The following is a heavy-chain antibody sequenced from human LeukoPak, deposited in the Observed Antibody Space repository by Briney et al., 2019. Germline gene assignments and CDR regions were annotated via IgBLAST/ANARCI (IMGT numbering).Heavy chain of an antibody. Sequence: SETLSLTCTVSGGSFSSSSYYWGWIRQPPGKGLEWIGSIYYSGSTYHNPSLKSRVTISVDTSKNQFSLRLSSVTAADTAVYYCARGGKATVVTMWGQGILVTVSS. D-gene: IGHD4-23*01. CDR3: ARGGKATVVTM. CDR2: IYYSGST. CDR1: GGSFSSSSYY. V-gene: IGHV4-39*07. J-gene: IGHJ4*02.